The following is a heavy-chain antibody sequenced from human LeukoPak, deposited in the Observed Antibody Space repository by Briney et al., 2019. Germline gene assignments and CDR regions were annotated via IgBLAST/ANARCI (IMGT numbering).Heavy chain of an antibody. D-gene: IGHD3-3*01. J-gene: IGHJ5*02. CDR3: ARDPFPITIFGVAPDWFDP. CDR1: GFTFSSYA. V-gene: IGHV3-23*01. CDR2: ISGSGGST. Sequence: GGSLRLSCAASGFTFSSYAMSWVRQAPGKGLEWVSAISGSGGSTYYADSVKGRFTISRDNSKNTLYLQMNSLRAEDTAVYYCARDPFPITIFGVAPDWFDPWGQGTLVTVSS.